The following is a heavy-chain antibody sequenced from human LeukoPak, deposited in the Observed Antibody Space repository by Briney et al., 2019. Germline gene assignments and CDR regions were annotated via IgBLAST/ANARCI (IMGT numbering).Heavy chain of an antibody. CDR1: GFTFSSYA. D-gene: IGHD3-10*01. CDR2: ISSNGGST. CDR3: AKATWFGELGDY. Sequence: PGGSLRLSCSASGFTFSSYAMHWVRQAPGKGLEYVSAISSNGGSTYYADSVKGRFTISRDNSKNTLYLQMNSLRVEDTAVYYCAKATWFGELGDYWGQGTLVTVSS. V-gene: IGHV3-64*04. J-gene: IGHJ4*02.